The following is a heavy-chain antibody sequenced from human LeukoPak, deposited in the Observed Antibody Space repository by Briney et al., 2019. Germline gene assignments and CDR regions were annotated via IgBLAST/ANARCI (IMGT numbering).Heavy chain of an antibody. V-gene: IGHV6-1*01. CDR2: TYYRSKWYN. Sequence: SQTLSLTRAISGDSVSRNSAAWNWIRQSPSRGLEWLRRTYYRSKWYNDYAVSVKSRITINPDTSKNQFSLQLNSVTPEDTAVCYCAGQAAAGLYYFDYWGQGTLVTVSS. D-gene: IGHD6-13*01. CDR1: GDSVSRNSAA. CDR3: AGQAAAGLYYFDY. J-gene: IGHJ4*02.